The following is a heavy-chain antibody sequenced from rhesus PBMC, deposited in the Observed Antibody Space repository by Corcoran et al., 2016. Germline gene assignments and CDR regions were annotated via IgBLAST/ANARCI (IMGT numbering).Heavy chain of an antibody. V-gene: IGHV4-65*02. CDR2: IGGSSVST. CDR3: ARRMAAATYFDY. Sequence: QVQLQESGPGLVKPSETLSLTCAVSGGSISSSNWWSWIRQPPGKGLEWIGNIGGSSVSTYYNPSLKGRVTISKDTSKNQFSLTLSSVTAADTAVYYCARRMAAATYFDYWGQGVLVTVSS. CDR1: GGSISSSNW. J-gene: IGHJ4*01. D-gene: IGHD6-43*01.